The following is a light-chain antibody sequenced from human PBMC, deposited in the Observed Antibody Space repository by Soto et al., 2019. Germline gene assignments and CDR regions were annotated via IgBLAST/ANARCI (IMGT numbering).Light chain of an antibody. J-gene: IGLJ3*02. CDR2: TTN. V-gene: IGLV8-61*01. CDR3: MLYMGSGIWV. Sequence: QAVVTQEQTSQFPPGGTATLTCGLRSGSVSPNYYPSWYQQTPGQPPRTLIYTTNTRASGVPDRFSGSILGNKAALTITGAQANDECDYYCMLYMGSGIWVFGGGTKLTVL. CDR1: SGSVSPNYY.